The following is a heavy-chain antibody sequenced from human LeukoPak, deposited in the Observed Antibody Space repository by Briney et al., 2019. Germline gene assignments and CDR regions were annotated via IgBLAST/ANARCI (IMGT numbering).Heavy chain of an antibody. CDR2: ISSSNSYI. Sequence: GGSLRLSCATSGFTFSSYAMSWVRQAPGKGLEWASCISSSNSYIYYADSVKGRFTISRDNAKNSLYLQMNSLRAEDTAVYYCARAPGYAPGRNDYWGQGTLVTVSS. J-gene: IGHJ4*02. CDR3: ARAPGYAPGRNDY. V-gene: IGHV3-21*01. D-gene: IGHD3-16*01. CDR1: GFTFSSYA.